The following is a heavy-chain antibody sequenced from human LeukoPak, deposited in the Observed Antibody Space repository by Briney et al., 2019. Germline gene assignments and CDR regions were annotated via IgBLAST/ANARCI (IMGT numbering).Heavy chain of an antibody. CDR2: IYYISNT. D-gene: IGHD1-26*01. J-gene: IGHJ4*02. CDR3: ARTQSQSGSYRYYFGY. Sequence: SEALSLTCTVSGASVGSAGYHWSWIRQPPGGGLEWIGYIYYISNTNYNPSLKSRVTMSVDPSKNQFSLKLNSVTAADTAVYYCARTQSQSGSYRYYFGYWGQGTLVTVSS. CDR1: GASVGSAGYH. V-gene: IGHV4-61*08.